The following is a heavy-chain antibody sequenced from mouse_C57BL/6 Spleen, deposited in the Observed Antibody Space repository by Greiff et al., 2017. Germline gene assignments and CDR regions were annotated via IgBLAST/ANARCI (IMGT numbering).Heavy chain of an antibody. CDR2: FYPGSGSI. CDR3: ARHGYDYDGFAY. Sequence: VKLMESGAELVKPGASVKLSCKASGYTFTEYTIHWVKQRSGQGLEWIGWFYPGSGSIKYNEKFKDKATLTADKSSSTVYMELSRLTSEYSAVYFCARHGYDYDGFAYWGQGTLVTVSA. V-gene: IGHV1-62-2*01. J-gene: IGHJ3*01. CDR1: GYTFTEYT. D-gene: IGHD2-4*01.